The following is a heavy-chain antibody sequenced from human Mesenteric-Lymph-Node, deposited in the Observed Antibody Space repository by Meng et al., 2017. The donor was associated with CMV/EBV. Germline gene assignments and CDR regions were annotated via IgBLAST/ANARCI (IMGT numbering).Heavy chain of an antibody. Sequence: GESLKISCAASGFTVSSNYMSWVRQAPGKGLEWVSSISSSSSYIYYADSVKGRYTISRDNGKNTMYLQMNSLRAEDTAVYYCAREKRGDCYDSSGYYPFDYWGQGTLVTVSS. J-gene: IGHJ4*02. D-gene: IGHD3-22*01. CDR2: ISSSSSYI. CDR1: GFTVSSNY. CDR3: AREKRGDCYDSSGYYPFDY. V-gene: IGHV3-21*01.